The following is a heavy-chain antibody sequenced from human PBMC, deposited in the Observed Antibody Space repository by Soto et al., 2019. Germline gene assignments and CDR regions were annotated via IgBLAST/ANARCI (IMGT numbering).Heavy chain of an antibody. CDR1: GFTFSSDW. J-gene: IGHJ5*02. V-gene: IGHV3-74*01. CDR3: ATSGKYYMSWFDP. Sequence: GGSLSLSCAASGFTFSSDWMHWVRQAPGKGLVWVSRINSDGSSTTYADSVKGRFTISRDNAKKTLYLQMNSLRAEDTAVYYCATSGKYYMSWFDPWGQGTLVTVSS. CDR2: INSDGSST. D-gene: IGHD1-26*01.